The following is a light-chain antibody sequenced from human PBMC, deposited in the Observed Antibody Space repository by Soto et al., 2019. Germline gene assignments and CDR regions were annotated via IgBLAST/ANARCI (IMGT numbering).Light chain of an antibody. CDR1: QSISSW. V-gene: IGKV1-5*03. CDR2: KAS. Sequence: IQMTQSPSTPSASVEDKVTITCRASQSISSWLAWYQQKPGKAPNLLIYKASSLQSGVPSRFSGSGSGTEFTLTISSLQPDDCGTYYCQQYNDKWTFGQGTKV. CDR3: QQYNDKWT. J-gene: IGKJ1*01.